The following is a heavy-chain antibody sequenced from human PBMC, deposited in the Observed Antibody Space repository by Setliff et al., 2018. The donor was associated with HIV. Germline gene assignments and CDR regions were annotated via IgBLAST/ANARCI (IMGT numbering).Heavy chain of an antibody. CDR2: IYYSGST. V-gene: IGHV4-39*07. Sequence: TSETLSLTCTVSGETIRNGFYYWHWMRQPPGKGLEWIGSIYYSGSTHYKSSLKSRVTISVDTSKNQFSLRLSSVTAADTAVYYCARGGGPDTNFDSWGRGTLVTSPQ. CDR1: GETIRNGFYY. CDR3: ARGGGPDTNFDS. J-gene: IGHJ4*02.